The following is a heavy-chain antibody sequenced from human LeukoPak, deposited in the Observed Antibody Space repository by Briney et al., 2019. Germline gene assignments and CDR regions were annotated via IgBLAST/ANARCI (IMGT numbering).Heavy chain of an antibody. J-gene: IGHJ5*02. CDR3: ARGARGYCSGGSCYRFDP. D-gene: IGHD2-15*01. V-gene: IGHV1-69*04. CDR2: IIPILGIA. Sequence: SVKVSCKASGGTFSSYAISWVRQAPGQGLEWMGRIIPILGIANYAQKFQGRVTITADKSTSTAYMELSSLRSEDTAVYYCARGARGYCSGGSCYRFDPWGQGTLVTVSS. CDR1: GGTFSSYA.